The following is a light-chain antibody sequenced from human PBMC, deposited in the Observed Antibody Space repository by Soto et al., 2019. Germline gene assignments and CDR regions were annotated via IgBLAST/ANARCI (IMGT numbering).Light chain of an antibody. V-gene: IGKV1-5*01. J-gene: IGKJ1*01. CDR3: QQYNSYSPWW. Sequence: DIQMTQSPSTLSASVGDRVTITCRASQSISSWVAWYQQKPGKAPKLLIYDASSLETGVPSRFSGSGYVTEFTLSASSLQPYDFATYYFQQYNSYSPWWFGQGTKVVIK. CDR1: QSISSW. CDR2: DAS.